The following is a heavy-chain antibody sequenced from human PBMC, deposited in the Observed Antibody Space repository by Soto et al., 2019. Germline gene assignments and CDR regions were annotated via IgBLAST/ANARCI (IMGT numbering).Heavy chain of an antibody. CDR2: IYYSGST. CDR3: AREAGDGYYGSGSYLDY. Sequence: QVQLQESGPGLVKPSQTLSLTCTVSGGSISSGGYYWSWIRQHPGKGLEWIGYIYYSGSTYYNPSLKGRVTIQVDTSKNQFSLKLSSVTAADTAVYYCAREAGDGYYGSGSYLDYWGQGTLVTVSS. CDR1: GGSISSGGYY. V-gene: IGHV4-31*03. D-gene: IGHD3-10*01. J-gene: IGHJ4*02.